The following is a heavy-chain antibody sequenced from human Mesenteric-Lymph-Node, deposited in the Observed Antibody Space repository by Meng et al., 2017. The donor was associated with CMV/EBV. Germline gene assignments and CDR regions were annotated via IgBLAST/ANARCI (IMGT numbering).Heavy chain of an antibody. CDR1: GYTFTGYY. CDR3: ARRKDCSSTSCYYYYGMDV. Sequence: ASVKVSCKASGYTFTGYYMHWVRQAPGQGLEWMGWINPNSGGTNYAQKFQGRVTMTRDTSISTAYMELSRLRSDDTAVYYCARRKDCSSTSCYYYYGMDVWGQGTTVTVSS. J-gene: IGHJ6*02. V-gene: IGHV1-2*02. CDR2: INPNSGGT. D-gene: IGHD2-2*01.